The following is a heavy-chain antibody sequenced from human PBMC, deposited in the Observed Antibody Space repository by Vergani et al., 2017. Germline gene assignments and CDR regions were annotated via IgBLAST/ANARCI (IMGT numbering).Heavy chain of an antibody. J-gene: IGHJ2*01. D-gene: IGHD2-15*01. CDR3: ARGCSGGSCYSASDWYFDL. CDR2: IIPIFGTA. CDR1: GGTFSSYA. V-gene: IGHV1-69*18. Sequence: QVQLVQSGAEVQKPGSSVKVSCKASGGTFSSYAISWVRQAPGQGLEWMGRIIPIFGTANYAQKFQGRVTITADESTSTAYMELSSLRSEDTAVYYCARGCSGGSCYSASDWYFDLWGRGTLVTVSS.